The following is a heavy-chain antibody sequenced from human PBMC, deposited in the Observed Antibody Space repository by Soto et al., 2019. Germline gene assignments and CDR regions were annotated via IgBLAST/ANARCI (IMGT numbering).Heavy chain of an antibody. D-gene: IGHD2-2*01. CDR1: GYTFTSYG. Sequence: QVQLVQSGAEVKKPGASVKVSCKASGYTFTSYGISWVRQAPGQGLEWMGWISAYNGNTNYAQKLQGRVTMTTDTSTSTADIELRSLRSDDTAVYYCARDQEGYGSSTSCWFDPWGQGTLVTVSS. CDR2: ISAYNGNT. CDR3: ARDQEGYGSSTSCWFDP. J-gene: IGHJ5*02. V-gene: IGHV1-18*01.